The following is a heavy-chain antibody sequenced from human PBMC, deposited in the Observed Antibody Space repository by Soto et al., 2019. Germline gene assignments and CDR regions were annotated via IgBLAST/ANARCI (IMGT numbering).Heavy chain of an antibody. CDR3: AREVSSSSTYYYGMDV. CDR1: GSTFTSYG. V-gene: IGHV1-18*01. J-gene: IGHJ6*02. CDR2: ISAYNGNT. D-gene: IGHD6-6*01. Sequence: ASVTVSCTASGSTFTSYGISWVRQAPGQGLEWMGWISAYNGNTNYAQKLQGRVTMTTDTSTSTAYMELRSLRSDDTAVYYCAREVSSSSTYYYGMDVWGQGTTVTVSS.